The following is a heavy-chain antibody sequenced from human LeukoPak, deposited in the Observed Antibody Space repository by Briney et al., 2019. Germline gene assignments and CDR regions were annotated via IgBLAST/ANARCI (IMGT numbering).Heavy chain of an antibody. D-gene: IGHD3-22*01. CDR2: IRYDGSNK. CDR1: GFTFSSYG. Sequence: GGSLRLSCAASGFTFSSYGMHWVRQAPGKGLEWVAFIRYDGSNKYYADSVKGRFTISRDNSKNTLYLRMDSLRAEDTAVYYCAKDREISSGYHYFDYWGQGTLVTVSS. V-gene: IGHV3-30*02. CDR3: AKDREISSGYHYFDY. J-gene: IGHJ4*02.